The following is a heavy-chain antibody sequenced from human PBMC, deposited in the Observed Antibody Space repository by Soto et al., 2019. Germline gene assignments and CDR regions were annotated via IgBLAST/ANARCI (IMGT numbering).Heavy chain of an antibody. J-gene: IGHJ6*02. CDR1: GFTFSSFG. V-gene: IGHV3-33*01. Sequence: QVQVVESGGGVVQPGRSLRLSCAASGFTFSSFGMHWVRQAPGKGLEWVSLIWYDGSKKSYGDSVKSRFTSSRDNSRNTVYLQMNSLRADDTAVYYCARDASYYSLWSGYYPSRNGMDVWGQGTTVTVSS. CDR2: IWYDGSKK. CDR3: ARDASYYSLWSGYYPSRNGMDV. D-gene: IGHD3-3*01.